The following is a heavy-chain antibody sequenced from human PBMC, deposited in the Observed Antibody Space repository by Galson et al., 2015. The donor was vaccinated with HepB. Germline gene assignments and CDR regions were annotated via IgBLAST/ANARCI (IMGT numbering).Heavy chain of an antibody. CDR2: ITCSNYI. J-gene: IGHJ6*02. D-gene: IGHD2-2*01. CDR1: GFTFSTYT. V-gene: IGHV3-21*01. CDR3: ARDSGYCSSTSCYYDGMDV. Sequence: SLRLSCAASGFTFSTYTINWVRQAPGKGLEWVSSITCSNYIYYADSLKGRFTISRDNAKNSLYLQMNSLRAEDTAVYYCARDSGYCSSTSCYYDGMDVWGQGTTATVSS.